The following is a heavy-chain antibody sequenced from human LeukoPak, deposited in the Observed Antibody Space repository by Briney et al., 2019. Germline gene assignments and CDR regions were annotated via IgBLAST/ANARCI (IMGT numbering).Heavy chain of an antibody. Sequence: PGGSLRLSCAVSGFTFSNYAMHWVRQAPGKGLVWVSRINSDGSSTNYADSVKGRFTISRDNAKNSLYLQMNSLRAEDTAVYYCVRDGRYYDSSGYFNRPFDYWGQGTLVTVSS. J-gene: IGHJ4*02. V-gene: IGHV3-74*01. CDR2: INSDGSST. CDR1: GFTFSNYA. D-gene: IGHD3-22*01. CDR3: VRDGRYYDSSGYFNRPFDY.